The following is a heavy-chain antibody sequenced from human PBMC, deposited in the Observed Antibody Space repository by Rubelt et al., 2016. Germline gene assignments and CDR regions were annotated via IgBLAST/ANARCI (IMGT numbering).Heavy chain of an antibody. J-gene: IGHJ4*02. D-gene: IGHD3-22*01. CDR1: GGTFSSYA. V-gene: IGHV1-69*01. Sequence: QVQLVQSGAAVKKPGSSVKVSCQASGGTFSSYAISWVRQAPGHGLEWMGGIIPIFGPATYAQKFQGRVTVTADESTRRAYMGLISRRAEDTAVYYWAIGSGCGDYWGQGTLVSVGS. CDR2: IIPIFGPA. CDR3: AIGSGCGDY.